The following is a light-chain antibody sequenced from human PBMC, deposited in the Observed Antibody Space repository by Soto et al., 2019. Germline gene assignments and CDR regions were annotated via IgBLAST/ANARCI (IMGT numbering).Light chain of an antibody. V-gene: IGLV1-51*01. CDR3: GTWDSSLSAAGV. Sequence: QSVLTQPPSVSAAPGQKVTISCSGSSSNIGNNYVYWYQQLPGTAPKLLIYDNNKRPSGIPDRFSGSKSGSSATLGITGLQTGDEADYYCGTWDSSLSAAGVFGTGTKLTVL. CDR2: DNN. J-gene: IGLJ1*01. CDR1: SSNIGNNY.